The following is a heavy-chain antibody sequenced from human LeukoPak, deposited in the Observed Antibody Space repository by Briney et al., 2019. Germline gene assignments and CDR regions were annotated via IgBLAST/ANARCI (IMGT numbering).Heavy chain of an antibody. V-gene: IGHV3-33*01. D-gene: IGHD2-2*01. CDR1: SFTFSIQC. J-gene: IGHJ4*02. CDR2: IWFDVSNK. Sequence: GRSLTLVQPPASFTFSIQCMRSVRHAPGKWRGWLAVIWFDVSNKFYAVFVKGRFTISRDNSKNTLYLQMNSLTAEDTAVYYCARDALYCSSTSCLIYSFDYWGQGTLVTVSS. CDR3: ARDALYCSSTSCLIYSFDY.